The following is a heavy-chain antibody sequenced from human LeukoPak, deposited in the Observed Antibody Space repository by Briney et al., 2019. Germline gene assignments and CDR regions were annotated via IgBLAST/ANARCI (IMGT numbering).Heavy chain of an antibody. CDR1: GGSFSSYY. CDR3: ARHGRSGWPENDAFDI. CDR2: IYYSGST. D-gene: IGHD6-19*01. V-gene: IGHV4-59*01. J-gene: IGHJ3*02. Sequence: SETLSLTCAVYGGSFSSYYWSWIRQPPGKGLEWIGYIYYSGSTNYNPSLKSRVTISVDTSKNQFSLKLSSVTAADTAVYYCARHGRSGWPENDAFDIWGQGTMVTVSS.